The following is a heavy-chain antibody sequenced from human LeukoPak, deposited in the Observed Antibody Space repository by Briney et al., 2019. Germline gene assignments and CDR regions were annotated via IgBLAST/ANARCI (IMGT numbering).Heavy chain of an antibody. V-gene: IGHV1-3*01. D-gene: IGHD3-10*01. J-gene: IGHJ4*02. CDR3: ARGPYYYGSGSDYFDY. CDR2: INAGNGNT. CDR1: GYTFTSYA. Sequence: ASVKVSCKASGYTFTSYAMCWVRQAPGQRLEWMAWINAGNGNTKYSRKFQGRVTISRDTSASTAYMELSSLKSEDTAVYYCARGPYYYGSGSDYFDYWGQGTLVTVSS.